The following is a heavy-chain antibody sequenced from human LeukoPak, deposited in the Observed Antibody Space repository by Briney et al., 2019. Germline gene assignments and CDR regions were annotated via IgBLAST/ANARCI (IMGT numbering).Heavy chain of an antibody. D-gene: IGHD7-27*01. CDR3: ATRKLGNDY. Sequence: PSETLSLTCTVSGGSVSDYYWSWIRQSPGKGLEWIVYLYYTGSTSYNPSLKSRVTISADTSKNQFSLKLNSVTAADTAVYYCATRKLGNDYWGQGTLVTVSS. CDR2: LYYTGST. V-gene: IGHV4-59*02. CDR1: GGSVSDYY. J-gene: IGHJ4*02.